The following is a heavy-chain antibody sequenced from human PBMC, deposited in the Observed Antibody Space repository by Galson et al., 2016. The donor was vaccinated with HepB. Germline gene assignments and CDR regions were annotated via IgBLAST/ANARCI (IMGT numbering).Heavy chain of an antibody. CDR2: VIHSGRT. J-gene: IGHJ5*02. Sequence: SETLSLTCTISGDTINSYYWNWIRQSPGKGLEWIGNVIHSGRTIYNPSLKSRVTISVDTSKNEFSLRLTSVTPADTAVYYCARDPMTTARGFDPWGQGTLVTVSS. V-gene: IGHV4-59*01. D-gene: IGHD4-17*01. CDR1: GDTINSYY. CDR3: ARDPMTTARGFDP.